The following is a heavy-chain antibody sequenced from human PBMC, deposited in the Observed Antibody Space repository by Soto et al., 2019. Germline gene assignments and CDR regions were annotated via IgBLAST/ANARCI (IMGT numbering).Heavy chain of an antibody. Sequence: ACVPTLVNPTRTLPLTCSFSGFSLSSTGVGVGWLRNPPGKALEWLGLTYWNDDDRYRSSLRSRLTITKDTSKNQVVLTMTNMDPEDTATYYCAHRPGGSGWRYYFDYWGQGTLVTVSS. D-gene: IGHD6-19*01. CDR3: AHRPGGSGWRYYFDY. CDR2: TYWNDDD. V-gene: IGHV2-5*01. J-gene: IGHJ4*02. CDR1: GFSLSSTGVG.